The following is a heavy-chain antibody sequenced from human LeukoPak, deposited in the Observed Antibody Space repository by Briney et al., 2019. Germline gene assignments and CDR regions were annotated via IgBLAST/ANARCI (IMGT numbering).Heavy chain of an antibody. CDR1: GFTFSSYS. D-gene: IGHD2-2*02. J-gene: IGHJ4*02. V-gene: IGHV3-48*04. Sequence: PGGSLRLSCAASGFTFSSYSMNWVRQAPGKGLEWVSYINSSSSTIYYADSVKGRFTISRDNAKNSLYLQMNSLRAEDTAVYYCARDLRVVPAAVLDYWGQGTLVTVSS. CDR3: ARDLRVVPAAVLDY. CDR2: INSSSSTI.